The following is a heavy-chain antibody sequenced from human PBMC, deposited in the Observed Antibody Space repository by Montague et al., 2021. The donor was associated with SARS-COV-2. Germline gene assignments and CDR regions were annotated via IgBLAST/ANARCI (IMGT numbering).Heavy chain of an antibody. Sequence: SLRLSCAASGFTFSSFTMSWVRLAPVKGLEWVSTISGSGGSTWYTDSVHGRFTISRDNSKSTLFLQMNSLRAEDTALYYCTGADNYGSWGRGTLVTVSS. J-gene: IGHJ5*02. CDR2: ISGSGGST. V-gene: IGHV3-23*01. CDR1: GFTFSSFT. CDR3: TGADNYGS. D-gene: IGHD4-17*01.